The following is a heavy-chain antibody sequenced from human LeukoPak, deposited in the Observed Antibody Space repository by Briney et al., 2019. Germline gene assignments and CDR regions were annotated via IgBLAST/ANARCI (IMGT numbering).Heavy chain of an antibody. CDR1: GFTFSSYS. Sequence: PGGSLRLSCAASGFTFSSYSMNWVRQAPGKGLEWVSSISSSSSYIYYADSVKGRFTISRDNAKNSLYLQMNSLRAEDTAVYYCARTSNPVLRFLEWLPTAFDYWGQGTLVTVSS. V-gene: IGHV3-21*01. J-gene: IGHJ4*02. CDR3: ARTSNPVLRFLEWLPTAFDY. CDR2: ISSSSSYI. D-gene: IGHD3-3*01.